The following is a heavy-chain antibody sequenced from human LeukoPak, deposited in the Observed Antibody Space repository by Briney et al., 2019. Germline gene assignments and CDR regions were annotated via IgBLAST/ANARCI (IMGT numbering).Heavy chain of an antibody. J-gene: IGHJ4*02. CDR1: GGSFSDYY. D-gene: IGHD5-12*01. CDR3: ARGREWLRSFDY. V-gene: IGHV4-34*01. CDR2: INHSGST. Sequence: SETLSLTCAVYGGSFSDYYWTWIRQPPGKGLEWIGEINHSGSTNYNPSLKSRVTISVDTSKNQFSLKLSSVTAADTAVYYCARGREWLRSFDYWGQGTLVTVSS.